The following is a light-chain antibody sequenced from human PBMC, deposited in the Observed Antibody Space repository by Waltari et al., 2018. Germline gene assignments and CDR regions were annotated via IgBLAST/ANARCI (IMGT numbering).Light chain of an antibody. Sequence: QSVLTQPPSVSGAPGPRVTISCTGSGSNIGAGYHVHWYQQLPRAAPKLLIYGSSTRPLGVPDRFFGSTSGTSASLAITGLQAEDEADYYCQSYDTSLSVVFGGGTKLTVL. CDR1: GSNIGAGYH. CDR2: GSS. CDR3: QSYDTSLSVV. V-gene: IGLV1-40*01. J-gene: IGLJ3*02.